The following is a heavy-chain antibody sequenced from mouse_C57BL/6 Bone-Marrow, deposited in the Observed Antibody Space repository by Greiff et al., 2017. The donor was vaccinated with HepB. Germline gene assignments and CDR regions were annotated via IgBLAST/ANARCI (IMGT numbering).Heavy chain of an antibody. CDR2: ISNLAYSI. D-gene: IGHD2-4*01. J-gene: IGHJ4*01. Sequence: EVQLVESGGGLVQPGGSLKLSCAASGFTFSDYGMAWVRQTPRKGPEWVAFISNLAYSIYYADTLTGRVTISRENAKNTLYREMSSLRSEDTAMYYCARRGLRRVMDDGGQGTSVTVSS. CDR3: ARRGLRRVMDD. V-gene: IGHV5-15*01. CDR1: GFTFSDYG.